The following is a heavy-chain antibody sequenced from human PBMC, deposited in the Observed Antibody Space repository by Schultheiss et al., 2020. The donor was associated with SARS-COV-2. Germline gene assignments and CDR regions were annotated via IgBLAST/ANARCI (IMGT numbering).Heavy chain of an antibody. D-gene: IGHD2-15*01. V-gene: IGHV4-61*01. CDR2: IYYSGST. CDR1: GGSVSSGSYY. J-gene: IGHJ4*02. CDR3: ARVSCSGGSCFLDY. Sequence: SETLSLTCTVSGGSVSSGSYYWSWIRQPPGKGLEWIGYIYYSGSTYYNPSLKSRVTISVDTSKNQFSLKLSSVTAADTAVYYCARVSCSGGSCFLDYWGQGTLVTVSS.